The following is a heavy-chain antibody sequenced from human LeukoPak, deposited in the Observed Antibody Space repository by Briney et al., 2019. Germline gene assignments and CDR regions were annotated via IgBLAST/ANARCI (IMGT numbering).Heavy chain of an antibody. CDR3: TRNPEMQYWFDP. J-gene: IGHJ5*02. CDR1: GFTFCAHS. Sequence: AGGSLRLSCAASGFTFCAHSMPWVRQTPGKGLEWVAFTSYDGSKKYYGDSVKGRFTISRDNSKNTLYLEVSTLRAEDTAVYYCTRNPEMQYWFDPWGQGTLVTVSS. V-gene: IGHV3-30-3*01. CDR2: TSYDGSKK. D-gene: IGHD2/OR15-2a*01.